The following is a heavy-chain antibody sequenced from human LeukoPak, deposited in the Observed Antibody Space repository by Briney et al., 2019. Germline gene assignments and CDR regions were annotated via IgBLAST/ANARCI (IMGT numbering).Heavy chain of an antibody. J-gene: IGHJ4*02. D-gene: IGHD5-18*01. CDR3: PTGEYSYAKTFDY. CDR2: IKSKTDGGTT. CDR1: GFTFSNAW. V-gene: IGHV3-15*01. Sequence: GGSLRLSCAASGFTFSNAWMSWVRQAPGKGLEWVGRIKSKTDGGTTDYAAPVKGRFTISRDDSKNTLYLQMNSLKTEDTAVYYCPTGEYSYAKTFDYWGKGPLVTVPS.